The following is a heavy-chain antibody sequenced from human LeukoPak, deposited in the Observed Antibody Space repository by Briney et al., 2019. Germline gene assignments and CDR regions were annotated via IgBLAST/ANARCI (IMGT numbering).Heavy chain of an antibody. D-gene: IGHD4-11*01. CDR1: GYTFTSYY. V-gene: IGHV1-46*01. Sequence: ASVKVSCKASGYTFTSYYMHWVRQAPGQGLEWMGIINPSGGSTSYAQKFQGRVTMTRDTSTSTVYMELSSLRSEDTAVYYCAREVYSNYGDNWFDPWGQGTLVTVSS. CDR2: INPSGGST. CDR3: AREVYSNYGDNWFDP. J-gene: IGHJ5*02.